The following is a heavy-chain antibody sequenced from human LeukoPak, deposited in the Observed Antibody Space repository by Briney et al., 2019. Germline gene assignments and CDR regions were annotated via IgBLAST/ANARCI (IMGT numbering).Heavy chain of an antibody. V-gene: IGHV4-34*01. CDR2: INHSGST. Sequence: SETLSLTCAVYGGSFSGYYWSWIRQPPGKGLEGIGEINHSGSTNYNPSLKSRVTISVDTSKNQFSLKLSSVTAADTAVYYCARLGTRYSGSYYSSWGQGTLVTVSS. CDR1: GGSFSGYY. D-gene: IGHD1-26*01. CDR3: ARLGTRYSGSYYSS. J-gene: IGHJ5*02.